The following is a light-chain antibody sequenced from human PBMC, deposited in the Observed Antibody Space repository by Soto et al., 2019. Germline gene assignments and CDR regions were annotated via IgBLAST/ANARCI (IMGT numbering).Light chain of an antibody. Sequence: QSALTQPASVSGSPGQSITISCTGTGSDVGDYNYVSWYQQHPGKAPKLMIFDVSNRPSGVSNRFSGSKSGNTASLTISGLQAEDEADYYCSSYTSSSTRVFGTGTKLTVL. CDR3: SSYTSSSTRV. CDR2: DVS. J-gene: IGLJ1*01. CDR1: GSDVGDYNY. V-gene: IGLV2-14*01.